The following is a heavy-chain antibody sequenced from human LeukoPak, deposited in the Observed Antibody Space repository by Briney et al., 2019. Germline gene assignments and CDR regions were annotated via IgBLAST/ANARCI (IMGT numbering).Heavy chain of an antibody. D-gene: IGHD5-18*01. CDR2: IKQDGSEK. CDR1: GFTFSSYW. CDR3: ARDRLGYSYGPNWFDP. Sequence: GGSLRLSCAASGFTFSSYWMSWVRQAPGKGLEWVANIKQDGSEKYYVDSVKGRFTISRDNAKNSLYLQMNSLRAEGTAVYYCARDRLGYSYGPNWFDPWGQGTLVTVSS. V-gene: IGHV3-7*01. J-gene: IGHJ5*02.